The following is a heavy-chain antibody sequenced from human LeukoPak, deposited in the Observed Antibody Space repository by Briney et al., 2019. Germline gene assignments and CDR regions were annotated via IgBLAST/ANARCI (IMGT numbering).Heavy chain of an antibody. J-gene: IGHJ5*02. Sequence: GRSLRPACAASGLILSGPEIHYFRQAYGEGLEWVGRLKVRADNFVTAYAAPMKGRFTISRDDSKNTAYLQMNSLKTEDTAMYYCRLRSTEVPFKWFDPWGQGTLVSVSS. D-gene: IGHD2-2*01. CDR3: RLRSTEVPFKWFDP. V-gene: IGHV3-73*01. CDR1: GLILSGPE. CDR2: LKVRADNFVT.